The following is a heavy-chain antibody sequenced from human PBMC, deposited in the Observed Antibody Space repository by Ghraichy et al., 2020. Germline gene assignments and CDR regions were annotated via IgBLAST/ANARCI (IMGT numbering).Heavy chain of an antibody. CDR2: ISSSGSTI. CDR3: ARIGYYGSGSPSGPFDY. CDR1: GFTFSDYY. D-gene: IGHD3-10*01. Sequence: GGSLRLSCAASGFTFSDYYMSWIRQAPGKGLEWVSYISSSGSTIYYADSVKGRFTISMDNAKNSLYLQMNSLRAEDTAVYYCARIGYYGSGSPSGPFDYWGQGTLVTVSS. V-gene: IGHV3-11*01. J-gene: IGHJ4*02.